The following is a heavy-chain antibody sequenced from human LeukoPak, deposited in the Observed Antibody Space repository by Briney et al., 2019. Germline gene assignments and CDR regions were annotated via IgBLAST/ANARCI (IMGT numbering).Heavy chain of an antibody. D-gene: IGHD6-6*01. Sequence: PSETLSLTCTVSDDSFSDYYWSWIRQPPGKGLEWIGYIYTSGSATCNPSLKSRVTISIDTSKNQFSLKLGSVTAADTAMYYCARRGGSSSSNWFDPWGQGTLVTVSS. CDR1: DDSFSDYY. CDR3: ARRGGSSSSNWFDP. CDR2: IYTSGSA. J-gene: IGHJ5*02. V-gene: IGHV4-4*09.